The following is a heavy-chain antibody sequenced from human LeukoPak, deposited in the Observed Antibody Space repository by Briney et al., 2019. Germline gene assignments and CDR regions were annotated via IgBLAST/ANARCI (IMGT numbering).Heavy chain of an antibody. J-gene: IGHJ4*02. CDR2: ISGTSSST. D-gene: IGHD5-18*01. Sequence: PGGSLRLSCAASGFTFSTYAMSWVRQAPGKGLEWVSAISGTSSSTYYADSVKGRFTISRDNSKNTLYLQMNSLRAEDTAVYYCAKDFPVGDTAMVSGIFGYWGQGTLVTVSS. CDR1: GFTFSTYA. CDR3: AKDFPVGDTAMVSGIFGY. V-gene: IGHV3-23*01.